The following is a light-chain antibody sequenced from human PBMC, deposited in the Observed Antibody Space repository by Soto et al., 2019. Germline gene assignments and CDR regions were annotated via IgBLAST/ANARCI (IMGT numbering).Light chain of an antibody. CDR3: QECNNWPSWR. Sequence: IRWTQSAATLSVSPEERATLSCRASQSVNTNFAWYQQKPGQAPRLLIYGAPTRATGIPARFSGSGSGTEFTLTISSLQPADFAVYSCQECNNWPSWRFGEGTKVDIK. V-gene: IGKV3-15*01. CDR1: QSVNTN. CDR2: GAP. J-gene: IGKJ1*01.